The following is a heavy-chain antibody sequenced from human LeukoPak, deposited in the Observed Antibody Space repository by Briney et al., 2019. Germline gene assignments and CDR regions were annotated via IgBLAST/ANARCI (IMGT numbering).Heavy chain of an antibody. D-gene: IGHD6-13*01. V-gene: IGHV3-21*01. CDR1: GFTFSSYS. CDR3: ARKGVRGYSSSWYGENFDY. Sequence: GGSLRLSCAASGFTFSSYSMNWVRQAPGKGLEWVSSISSSSSYIYYADSVKGRFTISRDNAKNSLYLQMNSLRAEDTAVYYCARKGVRGYSSSWYGENFDYWGQGTPVTVSS. J-gene: IGHJ4*02. CDR2: ISSSSSYI.